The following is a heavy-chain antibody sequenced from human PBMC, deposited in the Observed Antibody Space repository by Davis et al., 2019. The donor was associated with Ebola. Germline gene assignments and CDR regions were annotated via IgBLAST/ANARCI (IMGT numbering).Heavy chain of an antibody. Sequence: VKVSCKASGYTFTGYYMHWVRQAPGQGLEWMGWINPNSGGTNYAQKFQGWVTMTKDTSISTAYMELSRLRSDDTAMYYCARDRPSGCSSTSCSYYYYGMDVWGQGTTVTVSS. J-gene: IGHJ6*02. CDR2: INPNSGGT. V-gene: IGHV1-2*04. CDR3: ARDRPSGCSSTSCSYYYYGMDV. D-gene: IGHD2-2*01. CDR1: GYTFTGYY.